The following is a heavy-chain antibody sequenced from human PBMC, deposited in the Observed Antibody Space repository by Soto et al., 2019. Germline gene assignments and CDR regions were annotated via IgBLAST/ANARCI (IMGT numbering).Heavy chain of an antibody. D-gene: IGHD3-16*02. J-gene: IGHJ4*02. CDR2: IYYSGST. Sequence: QVQLQESGPGLVKPSETLSLTCSVSGGSISSGEYYWSWIRQTPGKGLEWIGYIYYSGSTDYNPSLMSRASISAATSKNQISLQMTSVSAEDTAVYYCPAGISHVWGTYLLGYFDHWGQGTLVTVSS. CDR1: GGSISSGEYY. CDR3: PAGISHVWGTYLLGYFDH. V-gene: IGHV4-30-4*01.